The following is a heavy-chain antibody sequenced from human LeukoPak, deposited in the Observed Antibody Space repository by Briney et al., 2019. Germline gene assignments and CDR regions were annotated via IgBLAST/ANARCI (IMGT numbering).Heavy chain of an antibody. J-gene: IGHJ5*02. Sequence: GGSLRLSCVASGFTFSGYYMSWIRQAPGKGLEWLSYINIGGTNTHYADSVKGRFTISRDNAKKSLYLQMNNLRAEDTAVYYCATDGAGFDTWGQGVLVTVSS. CDR2: INIGGTNT. V-gene: IGHV3-11*01. CDR3: ATDGAGFDT. CDR1: GFTFSGYY.